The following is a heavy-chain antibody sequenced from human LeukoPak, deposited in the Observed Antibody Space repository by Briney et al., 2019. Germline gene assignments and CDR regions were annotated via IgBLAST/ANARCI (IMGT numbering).Heavy chain of an antibody. V-gene: IGHV3-9*01. CDR1: GFTFDDYA. CDR2: ISWNSGSI. J-gene: IGHJ4*02. CDR3: AKSPAAIGVTFDY. Sequence: PGGSLRLSCAASGFTFDDYAMHWVRQAPGKGLEWVSGISWNSGSIGYADSVKGRFTNSRDNAKNSLYLQMNSLRAEDTALYYCAKSPAAIGVTFDYWGQGTLVTVSS. D-gene: IGHD2-2*02.